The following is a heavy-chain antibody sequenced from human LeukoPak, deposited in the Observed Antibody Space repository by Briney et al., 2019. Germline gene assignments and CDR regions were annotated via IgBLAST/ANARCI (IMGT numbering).Heavy chain of an antibody. CDR2: INSDGSST. CDR3: ARGGYSGYDSFDY. V-gene: IGHV3-74*01. CDR1: GFTFSSYW. D-gene: IGHD5-12*01. Sequence: PGGSLRLSCAASGFTFSSYWMHWVRQAPGKGLVWVSRINSDGSSTSYVDSVKGRFTISRDNAKNTLYLQMNSLRAEDTAVYYCARGGYSGYDSFDYWGQGTLVTVSS. J-gene: IGHJ4*02.